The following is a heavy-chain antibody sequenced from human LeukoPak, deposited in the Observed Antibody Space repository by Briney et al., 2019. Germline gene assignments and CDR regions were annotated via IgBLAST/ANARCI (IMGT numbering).Heavy chain of an antibody. CDR2: IYYNGTT. CDR3: MRGSGWYDY. D-gene: IGHD6-19*01. J-gene: IGHJ4*02. CDR1: GGSTSRYY. V-gene: IGHV4-59*01. Sequence: SETLSLTCTVSGGSTSRYYWSWIGQPPGEALEWIGYIYYNGTTDYNPSLKSRVTISADTSKNHFSLRLTSMTAADTAVYFCMRGSGWYDYWGQGTLVTVSS.